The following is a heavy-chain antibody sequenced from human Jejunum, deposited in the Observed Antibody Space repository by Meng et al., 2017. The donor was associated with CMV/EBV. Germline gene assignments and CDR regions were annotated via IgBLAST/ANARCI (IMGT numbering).Heavy chain of an antibody. V-gene: IGHV2-70D*14. J-gene: IGHJ4*02. CDR3: ARPHSASGWYYLDY. CDR2: IDWDNDK. D-gene: IGHD6-19*01. CDR1: GLPLSSDGVL. Sequence: GLPLSSDGVLMRWIRQPPGKALEWLARIDWDNDKVYNKSLKTRLSISKDASKNQVALTMTNMDPVDTATYYCARPHSASGWYYLDYWGQGILVTVSS.